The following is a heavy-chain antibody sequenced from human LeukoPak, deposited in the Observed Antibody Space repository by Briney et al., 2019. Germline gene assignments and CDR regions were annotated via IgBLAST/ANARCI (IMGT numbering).Heavy chain of an antibody. Sequence: GGSLRLSCAASGFTFSSYAMHWVRQAPGRGLEWVAVISYDGSNTDYADSVKGRFTISRDNSKNTLYLQMNSLRAEDTAVYYCARAERGGYSGYDYGMDLWGKGTTVTVSS. CDR2: ISYDGSNT. CDR1: GFTFSSYA. CDR3: ARAERGGYSGYDYGMDL. J-gene: IGHJ6*04. V-gene: IGHV3-30*04. D-gene: IGHD5-12*01.